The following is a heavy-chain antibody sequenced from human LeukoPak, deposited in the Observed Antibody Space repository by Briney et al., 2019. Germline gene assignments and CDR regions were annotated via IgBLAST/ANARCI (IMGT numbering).Heavy chain of an antibody. CDR2: IVPSTGAA. Sequence: ASVKVSCKASGGTFINYPINWVRQAPGQGLEWMGRIVPSTGAAKYAQNFQGRVTISADRSTSKAYMELNSLRSEDTAVYYCARDYPLTGDTFDHWGQGTLVSVSS. D-gene: IGHD1-20*01. CDR1: GGTFINYP. J-gene: IGHJ4*02. CDR3: ARDYPLTGDTFDH. V-gene: IGHV1-69*08.